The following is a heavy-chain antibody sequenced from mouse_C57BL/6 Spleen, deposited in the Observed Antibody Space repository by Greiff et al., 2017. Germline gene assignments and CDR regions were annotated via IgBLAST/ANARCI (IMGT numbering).Heavy chain of an antibody. Sequence: VQGVESGGGLVKPGGSLKLSCAASGFPFSDYGMHWVRQAPEKGMEWVEYISSGSSTIYYADTVKVGFTISRDIAKNTLSVQMNSLRSEDTAMYYCARGVTVRSDAMDYWGQGTSGAVSS. V-gene: IGHV5-17*01. CDR2: ISSGSSTI. CDR1: GFPFSDYG. CDR3: ARGVTVRSDAMDY. J-gene: IGHJ4*01. D-gene: IGHD2-2*01.